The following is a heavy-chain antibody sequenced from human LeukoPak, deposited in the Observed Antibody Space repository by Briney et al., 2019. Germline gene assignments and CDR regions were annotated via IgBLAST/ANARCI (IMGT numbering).Heavy chain of an antibody. D-gene: IGHD6-13*01. CDR2: INPNSGGT. Sequence: ASVKVSCKASGSTFTDYYIHWVRQAPGQGLEWMGWINPNSGGTDYAQNFQGRATMTRDTSISTAYMELSRLRSDDTAVYDCAKAGYSSSWYQNWGQGSLVTVSS. CDR3: AKAGYSSSWYQN. CDR1: GSTFTDYY. J-gene: IGHJ4*02. V-gene: IGHV1-2*02.